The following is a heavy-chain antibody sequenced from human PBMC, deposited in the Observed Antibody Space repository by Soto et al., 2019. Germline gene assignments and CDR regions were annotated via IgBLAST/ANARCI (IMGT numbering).Heavy chain of an antibody. J-gene: IGHJ4*02. CDR1: EFTFKSYG. CDR3: AKDSYRGDIVLTPAPYGNDY. CDR2: MSYDGNKK. D-gene: IGHD2-2*01. Sequence: QVQLVESGGGVVQAGRSLRLSCVASEFTFKSYGVHWVRQAPGKVLAWVAVMSYDGNKKHYADSERGRFTISRDNSKNTLYLQMNSLRTEDTAVYYCAKDSYRGDIVLTPAPYGNDYWGQGTLVTVSS. V-gene: IGHV3-30*18.